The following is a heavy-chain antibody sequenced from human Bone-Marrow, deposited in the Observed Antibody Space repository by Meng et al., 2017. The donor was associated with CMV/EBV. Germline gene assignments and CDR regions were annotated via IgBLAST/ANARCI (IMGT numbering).Heavy chain of an antibody. CDR1: GYTFTSYG. CDR2: INPSGGST. J-gene: IGHJ6*02. V-gene: IGHV1-46*01. Sequence: ASVKVSCKASGYTFTSYGISWVRQAPGQGLEWMGIINPSGGSTSYAQKFQGRVTMTRDTSTSTVYMELSSLRSEDTAVYYCARFSQGGCSSTSCYTNSMDVWGQGTTVTVSS. CDR3: ARFSQGGCSSTSCYTNSMDV. D-gene: IGHD2-2*02.